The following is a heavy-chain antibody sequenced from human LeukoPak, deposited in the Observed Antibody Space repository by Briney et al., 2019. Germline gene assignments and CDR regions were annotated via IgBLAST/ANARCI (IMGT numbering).Heavy chain of an antibody. J-gene: IGHJ4*02. D-gene: IGHD1-26*01. CDR3: ARGANGSRTRLDY. Sequence: ASVKVSCKASGYTFTGYYMHWVRQAPGQGLEWMGWISPNSGGTNYAQKFQGRVTMTRDTSISTAYMELSRLRSDDTAVYYCARGANGSRTRLDYWGQGTLVTVSS. V-gene: IGHV1-2*02. CDR1: GYTFTGYY. CDR2: ISPNSGGT.